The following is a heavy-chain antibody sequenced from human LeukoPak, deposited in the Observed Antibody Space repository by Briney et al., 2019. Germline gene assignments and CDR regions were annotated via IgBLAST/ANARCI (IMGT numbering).Heavy chain of an antibody. J-gene: IGHJ5*02. CDR3: ARVPAGRQWLVSVYNWFDP. CDR1: GYTFTSYG. CDR2: ISAYNGNT. V-gene: IGHV1-18*01. D-gene: IGHD6-19*01. Sequence: AASVKVSCKASGYTFTSYGISWVRQAPGQGLEWMGWISAYNGNTNYAQKLQGRVTMTTDTSTSTAYMELRSLRSDDTAVYYCARVPAGRQWLVSVYNWFDPWGQGTLVTVSS.